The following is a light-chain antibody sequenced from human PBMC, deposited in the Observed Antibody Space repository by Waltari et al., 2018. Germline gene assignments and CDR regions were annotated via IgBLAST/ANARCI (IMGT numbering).Light chain of an antibody. CDR1: QSLVHTDGHTY. J-gene: IGKJ1*01. CDR2: KVS. V-gene: IGKV2-30*02. Sequence: DVVMTQSPLSLPDSLGQPASISCRSSQSLVHTDGHTYLNWFQQRPGQSPRRLIYKVSNRDSGVPDRFSGSGSDTAFTLKISRVEAEDVGIYYCMQATNWPLTFGQGTKVEIQ. CDR3: MQATNWPLT.